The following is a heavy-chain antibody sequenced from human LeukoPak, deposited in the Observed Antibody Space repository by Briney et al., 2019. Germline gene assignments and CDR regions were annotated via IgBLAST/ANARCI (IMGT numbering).Heavy chain of an antibody. CDR1: GFTFNTYA. V-gene: IGHV3-23*01. CDR2: ISGSGGST. Sequence: GSLRLSCAASGFTFNTYAMSWVRQAPGKGLEWVSSISGSGGSTYYADSVKGRFTISRDNSNTTLYLQINSLRAEDTAVYYCAKTPSLWWFDPWGQGTLVTVSS. CDR3: AKTPSLWWFDP. D-gene: IGHD3-16*02. J-gene: IGHJ5*02.